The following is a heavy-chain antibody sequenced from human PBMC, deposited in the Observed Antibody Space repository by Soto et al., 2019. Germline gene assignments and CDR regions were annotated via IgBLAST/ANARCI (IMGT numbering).Heavy chain of an antibody. V-gene: IGHV4-30-2*01. D-gene: IGHD1-26*01. J-gene: IGHJ5*02. CDR3: ARGSWAGRGYNWFVP. Sequence: SETLSLTCAVPGGSISSGGYSWSWIRQPPGKGLEWIGYIYHSGSTYYNPSLKSRVTISVDRSKNQFSLKLSSVTAADAAVYYCARGSWAGRGYNWFVPWGQGTLVTVSS. CDR1: GGSISSGGYS. CDR2: IYHSGST.